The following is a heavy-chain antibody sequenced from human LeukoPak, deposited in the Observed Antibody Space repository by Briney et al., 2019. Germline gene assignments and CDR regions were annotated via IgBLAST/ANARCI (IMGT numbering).Heavy chain of an antibody. CDR2: ISSSSSYI. Sequence: GGSLRLSCAASGFTFSSYSVNWVRQAPGKGLEWVSSISSSSSYIYYADSVKGRFTISRDNAKNSLYLQMNSLRAEDTAVYYCARREYNCNQRSFDYWGQGTLVTVSS. CDR1: GFTFSSYS. V-gene: IGHV3-21*01. CDR3: ARREYNCNQRSFDY. J-gene: IGHJ4*02. D-gene: IGHD1-20*01.